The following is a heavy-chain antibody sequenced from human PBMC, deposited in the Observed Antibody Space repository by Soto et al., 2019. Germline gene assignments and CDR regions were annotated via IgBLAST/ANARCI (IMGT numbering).Heavy chain of an antibody. V-gene: IGHV4-34*01. Sequence: SETLSLTCAVYGGSFSGYYWSWIRQPPGKGLEWIGEINHSGSTNYNPSLKSRVTISVDTSKNQFSLKLGSVTAADTAVYYCARGGIVGATRGTGYWGQGTLVTVSS. CDR1: GGSFSGYY. D-gene: IGHD1-26*01. CDR3: ARGGIVGATRGTGY. J-gene: IGHJ4*02. CDR2: INHSGST.